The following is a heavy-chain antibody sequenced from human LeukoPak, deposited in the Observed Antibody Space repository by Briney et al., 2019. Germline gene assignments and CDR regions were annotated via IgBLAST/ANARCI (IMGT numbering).Heavy chain of an antibody. CDR3: AREFWSGYYKVRFDP. Sequence: SQTLSLTCTVSGGSISSGSYYWSWIRQPAGKGLEWNGRIYTSGSTNYNPSLKSRVTISVDTSKNQLSLKLSSVTAADTAVYYCAREFWSGYYKVRFDPWGQGTLVTVSS. V-gene: IGHV4-61*02. CDR2: IYTSGST. CDR1: GGSISSGSYY. D-gene: IGHD3-3*01. J-gene: IGHJ5*02.